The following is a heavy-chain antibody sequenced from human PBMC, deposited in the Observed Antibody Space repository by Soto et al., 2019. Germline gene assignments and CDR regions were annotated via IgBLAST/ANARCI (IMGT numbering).Heavy chain of an antibody. V-gene: IGHV4-59*12. J-gene: IGHJ6*03. CDR1: GGSISSYY. D-gene: IGHD1-26*01. CDR2: IYYSGST. CDR3: ARGLYSGLRHYYHYMDV. Sequence: PSETLSLTCTVSGGSISSYYWSWIRQPPGKGLEWIGYIYYSGSTNYNPSLKSRVTISVDTSKNQFSLTLSSVTAADTAVYYCARGLYSGLRHYYHYMDVWGKGTTVPVSS.